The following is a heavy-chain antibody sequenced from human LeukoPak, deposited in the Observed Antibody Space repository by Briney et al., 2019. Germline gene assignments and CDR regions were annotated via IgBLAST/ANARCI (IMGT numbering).Heavy chain of an antibody. CDR3: AKLATSGYPDY. CDR1: GFTFSSYG. CDR2: ISYDGSNK. V-gene: IGHV3-30*18. Sequence: SGSSLRLSCAASGFTFSSYGMHWVRQAPGGGLEWLAVISYDGSNKYYADSVKGRFTISRDNSKNTLYLQMNSLRAEDTAVYYCAKLATSGYPDYWGQGTLVTVSS. J-gene: IGHJ4*02. D-gene: IGHD3-22*01.